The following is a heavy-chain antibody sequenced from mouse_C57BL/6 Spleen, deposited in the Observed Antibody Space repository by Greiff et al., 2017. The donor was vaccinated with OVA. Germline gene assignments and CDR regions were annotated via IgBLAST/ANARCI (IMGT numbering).Heavy chain of an antibody. Sequence: QVQLKQSGAELARPGASVKLSCKASGYTFTSYGISWVKQRTGQGLEWIGEIYPRSGNTYYNEKFKGKATLTADKSSSTAYMELRSLTSEDSAVYFCARSSLPSYYAMDYWGQGTSVTVSS. CDR2: IYPRSGNT. CDR1: GYTFTSYG. CDR3: ARSSLPSYYAMDY. V-gene: IGHV1-81*01. J-gene: IGHJ4*01.